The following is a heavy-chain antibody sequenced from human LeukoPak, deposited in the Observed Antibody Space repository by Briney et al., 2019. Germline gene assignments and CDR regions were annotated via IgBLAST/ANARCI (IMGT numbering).Heavy chain of an antibody. CDR1: GGSISSGGYS. CDR3: AREWGRYCSGGSCPLAY. Sequence: SQTLSLTCAVSGGSISSGGYSWSWIRQPPGKGLEWIGYIYYSGSTNYNPSLKSRVTISIDTSKNQFSLKLSSVTAADTAVYYCAREWGRYCSGGSCPLAYWGQGTLVTVSS. D-gene: IGHD2-15*01. J-gene: IGHJ4*02. CDR2: IYYSGST. V-gene: IGHV4-61*08.